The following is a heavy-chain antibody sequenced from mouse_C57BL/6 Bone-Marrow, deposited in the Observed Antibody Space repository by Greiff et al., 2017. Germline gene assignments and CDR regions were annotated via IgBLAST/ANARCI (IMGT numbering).Heavy chain of an antibody. Sequence: VQLQQSGTVLARPGASVKMSCKTSGYTFTSYWMHWVKQRPGQGLEWIGAIYPGNIDTSYNQKFKGKAKLTAVTSASTAYMELSSLTTEDSAVYYCTRKRWDLVWAMDYWGQGTSVTVSS. J-gene: IGHJ4*01. V-gene: IGHV1-5*01. CDR3: TRKRWDLVWAMDY. CDR1: GYTFTSYW. CDR2: IYPGNIDT. D-gene: IGHD2-10*02.